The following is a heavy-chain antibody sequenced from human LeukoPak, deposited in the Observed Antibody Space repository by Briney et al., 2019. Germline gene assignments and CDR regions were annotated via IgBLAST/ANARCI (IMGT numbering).Heavy chain of an antibody. V-gene: IGHV3-74*01. D-gene: IGHD6-19*01. CDR2: LNTDGSDT. CDR1: EFTFSSYS. CDR3: ARSEAVAWSFDL. Sequence: GGSLRLSCAASEFTFSSYSMNWVRQAPGKGLVWVSRLNTDGSDTRSADSVQGRFTISRDNAKNTLYLQMNSLRAEDTAVYYCARSEAVAWSFDLWGRGTLVTVSS. J-gene: IGHJ2*01.